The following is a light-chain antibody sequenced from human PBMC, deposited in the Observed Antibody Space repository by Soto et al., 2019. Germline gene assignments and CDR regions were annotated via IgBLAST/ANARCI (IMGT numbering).Light chain of an antibody. J-gene: IGKJ1*01. CDR3: QQYGSSHRT. V-gene: IGKV3-20*01. CDR1: QSVSSSY. CDR2: GAS. Sequence: EIVLTQSPGTLSLSPGERATLSCRASQSVSSSYLAWYQQKPGQAPRLLIYGASSRATGIPDRFSGSGSGTDFTLTIIRLETEDFAVYYCQQYGSSHRTFGQGTKVDIK.